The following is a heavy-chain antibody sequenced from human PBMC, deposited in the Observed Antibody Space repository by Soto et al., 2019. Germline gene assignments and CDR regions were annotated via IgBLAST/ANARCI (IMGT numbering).Heavy chain of an antibody. CDR3: ARDLQSCNSLYAGEIRPYFDY. D-gene: IGHD3-16*02. CDR2: ISSSSSYI. V-gene: IGHV3-21*01. J-gene: IGHJ4*02. Sequence: GGSLRLSCAASGFTFRSYSMHWVRQAPGKGLEWVSSISSSSSYIYYAGSVKGRFTISRDNAKNSLYLQMNSLRAEDTAVYYCARDLQSCNSLYAGEIRPYFDYWGQGTLVTVSS. CDR1: GFTFRSYS.